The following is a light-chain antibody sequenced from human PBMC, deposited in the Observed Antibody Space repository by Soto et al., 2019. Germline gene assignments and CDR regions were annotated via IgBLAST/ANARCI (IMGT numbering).Light chain of an antibody. CDR2: EVT. Sequence: QSALTQPASVSGSPGQSITISCTGTSSDVGSYNLVSWYQHHPGKAPKLIIYEVTERPSGISSRFSGSKSGNTASLTISGLQGEDEAYYYCCSYAGSSLLVFGGGTKLTVL. J-gene: IGLJ3*02. V-gene: IGLV2-23*02. CDR3: CSYAGSSLLV. CDR1: SSDVGSYNL.